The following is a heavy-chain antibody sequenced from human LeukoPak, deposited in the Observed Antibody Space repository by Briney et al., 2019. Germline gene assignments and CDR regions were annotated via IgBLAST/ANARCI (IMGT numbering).Heavy chain of an antibody. Sequence: GESLKISCKGSGYSFTSYWIGWVRQVPGKGLEWMGIIYPGDSDTRYSPSFQGQVTISADKSISTAYLQWSSLKASDTALYYCARRPVVVVAATPEDYFDYWGQGTLVTVSS. V-gene: IGHV5-51*01. CDR2: IYPGDSDT. CDR3: ARRPVVVVAATPEDYFDY. J-gene: IGHJ4*02. CDR1: GYSFTSYW. D-gene: IGHD2-15*01.